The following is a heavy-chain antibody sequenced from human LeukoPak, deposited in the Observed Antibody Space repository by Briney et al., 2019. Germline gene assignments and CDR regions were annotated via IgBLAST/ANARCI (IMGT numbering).Heavy chain of an antibody. CDR3: ARGRTGTTAYYFDY. CDR1: GFTFSTSS. D-gene: IGHD4-17*01. Sequence: GGSLRLSCAASGFTFSTSSMNWVRQAPGKGLEWISYISSSSSSNIYYADSVKGRFTISRDNARNSLYLQMNSLRDEDTAVYYCARGRTGTTAYYFDYWGQGTLVTVSS. CDR2: ISSSSSSNI. V-gene: IGHV3-48*02. J-gene: IGHJ4*02.